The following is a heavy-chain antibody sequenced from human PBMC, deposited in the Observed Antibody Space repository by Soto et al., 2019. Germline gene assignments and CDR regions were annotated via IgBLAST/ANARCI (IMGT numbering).Heavy chain of an antibody. CDR3: ASVTRYSGSYYLKSPFDY. Sequence: PSETLSLTCTVAGGSISSSSYYWGWIRQPPGKGLEWIGSIYYSGSTYYNPSLKSRVTISVDTSKNQFSLKLSSVTAADTAVYYCASVTRYSGSYYLKSPFDYWGQGTLVTVSS. CDR2: IYYSGST. V-gene: IGHV4-39*01. J-gene: IGHJ4*02. CDR1: GGSISSSSYY. D-gene: IGHD1-26*01.